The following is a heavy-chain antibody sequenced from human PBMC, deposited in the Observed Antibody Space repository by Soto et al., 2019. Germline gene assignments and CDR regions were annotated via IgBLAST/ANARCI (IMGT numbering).Heavy chain of an antibody. D-gene: IGHD5-18*01. CDR2: IYYSGST. CDR3: ARHQYSYSGHLRFFFDY. V-gene: IGHV4-39*01. J-gene: IGHJ4*02. Sequence: SETLSLTCTVSGGSISSSSYYWGWIRQPPGKGLEWIGSIYYSGSTYYNPSLKSRVTISVDTSKNQFSLKLSSVTAADTAVYYCARHQYSYSGHLRFFFDYWGQGTLVTVSS. CDR1: GGSISSSSYY.